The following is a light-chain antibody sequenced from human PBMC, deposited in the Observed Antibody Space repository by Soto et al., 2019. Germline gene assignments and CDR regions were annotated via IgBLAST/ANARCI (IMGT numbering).Light chain of an antibody. Sequence: EIVLTQSPGTLSLSPGERATLSCRASQSISSSYLAWYQQKPGQAPRLLIYAASSRATGIPERFSGSGSGTDVTLTISRLEPEDFAVYYCQQYVRSSYTFGEGTQVEIK. CDR1: QSISSSY. V-gene: IGKV3-20*01. CDR3: QQYVRSSYT. CDR2: AAS. J-gene: IGKJ2*01.